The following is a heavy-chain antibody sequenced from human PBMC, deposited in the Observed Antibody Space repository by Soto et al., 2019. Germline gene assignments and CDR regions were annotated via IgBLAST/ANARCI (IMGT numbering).Heavy chain of an antibody. CDR2: ISSSSSYI. V-gene: IGHV3-21*01. Sequence: GGSLRLSCAASGFTFSSYSMNWVRQAPGKGLEWVSSISSSSSYIYYADSVKGRFTISRDNAKNSLYLQMNSLRAEDTAVYYCARDRGITIFGVVNQQDFQHWGQGTLVTVSS. D-gene: IGHD3-3*01. J-gene: IGHJ1*01. CDR3: ARDRGITIFGVVNQQDFQH. CDR1: GFTFSSYS.